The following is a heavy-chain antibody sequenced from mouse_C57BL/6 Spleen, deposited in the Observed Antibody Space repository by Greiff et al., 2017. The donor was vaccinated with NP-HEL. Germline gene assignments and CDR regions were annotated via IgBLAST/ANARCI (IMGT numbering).Heavy chain of an antibody. Sequence: EVMLVESGGGLVKPGGSLKLSCAASGFTFSDSGLHWVRQAPGKGLEWVAYISSGSSTIYSADTVKGRFTISRDNAKNTLFLQMTSRRSEDTAMYYCARSGTGTWFAYWGQGTLVTVSA. D-gene: IGHD4-1*01. J-gene: IGHJ3*01. V-gene: IGHV5-17*01. CDR3: ARSGTGTWFAY. CDR1: GFTFSDSG. CDR2: ISSGSSTI.